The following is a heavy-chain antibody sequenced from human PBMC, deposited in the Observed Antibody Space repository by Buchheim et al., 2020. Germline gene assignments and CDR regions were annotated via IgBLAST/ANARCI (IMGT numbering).Heavy chain of an antibody. Sequence: EVQLLESGGDLVQPGGSLRLSCAASGFTFSSYAMSWVRQAPGKGLEWVSAISGSGGSTYYADSVKGRFTISRDNSKTTLYLQMNSLRAEDTAVYYCAKDVKGRYYDFWSGYSELDYWGQGTL. CDR3: AKDVKGRYYDFWSGYSELDY. V-gene: IGHV3-23*01. CDR2: ISGSGGST. D-gene: IGHD3-3*01. J-gene: IGHJ4*02. CDR1: GFTFSSYA.